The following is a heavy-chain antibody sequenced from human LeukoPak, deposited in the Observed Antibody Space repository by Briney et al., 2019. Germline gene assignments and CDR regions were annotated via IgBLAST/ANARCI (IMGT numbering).Heavy chain of an antibody. CDR1: GYTFTGYY. J-gene: IGHJ6*02. Sequence: GASVKVSCRASGYTFTGYYMHWVRQAPGQRREGMGWINPNSGGTNYAQKFQGRVTMTRDTSISTAYAELSRLRSDDTAVYYCARGTSAAGNPYYYYYYGMDVWGQGTTVTVSS. V-gene: IGHV1-2*02. CDR3: ARGTSAAGNPYYYYYYGMDV. D-gene: IGHD6-13*01. CDR2: INPNSGGT.